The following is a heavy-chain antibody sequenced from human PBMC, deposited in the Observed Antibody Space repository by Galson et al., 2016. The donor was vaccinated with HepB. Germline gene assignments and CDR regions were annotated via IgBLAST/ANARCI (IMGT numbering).Heavy chain of an antibody. D-gene: IGHD6-6*01. CDR1: GGSFSGYQ. V-gene: IGHV4-34*01. J-gene: IGHJ5*01. CDR3: ARALIAARGWFDS. Sequence: SETLSLTCAVYGGSFSGYQWIWIRQPPGKGLEWIGEISRSGSTNYNPSLKSRVTISIDTSKNQFSLKLSSVPAADTAVYYCARALIAARGWFDSWGQGTLVTVSS. CDR2: ISRSGST.